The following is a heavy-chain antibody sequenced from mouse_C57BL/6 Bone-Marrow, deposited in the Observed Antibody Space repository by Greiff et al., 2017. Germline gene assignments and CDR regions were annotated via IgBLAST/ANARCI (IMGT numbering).Heavy chain of an antibody. J-gene: IGHJ4*01. D-gene: IGHD2-4*01. CDR1: GYTFTSYW. Sequence: QVQLKQPGAELVKPGASVKLSCKASGYTFTSYWMQWVKQRPGQGLEWIGEIDPSDSYTNYNQKFKGKATLTVDTSSSTAYMQLSSLTSEDSAVYYCARRGLRRVYAMDYWGQGTSVTVSS. V-gene: IGHV1-50*01. CDR3: ARRGLRRVYAMDY. CDR2: IDPSDSYT.